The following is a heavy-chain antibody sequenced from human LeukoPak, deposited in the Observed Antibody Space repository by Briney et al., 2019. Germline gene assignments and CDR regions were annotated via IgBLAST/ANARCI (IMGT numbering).Heavy chain of an antibody. Sequence: GGSLRLSCAASGFTFTSYTMNWVRQAPAKGLEWVSVIYNDGSTYYSDSVKGRFAISRDNSKNALYLQMNSLRVDDTAVYYCARTGYSSGWFNDHWGQGTLVTVSS. J-gene: IGHJ4*02. CDR3: ARTGYSSGWFNDH. V-gene: IGHV3-53*01. D-gene: IGHD6-19*01. CDR1: GFTFTSYT. CDR2: IYNDGST.